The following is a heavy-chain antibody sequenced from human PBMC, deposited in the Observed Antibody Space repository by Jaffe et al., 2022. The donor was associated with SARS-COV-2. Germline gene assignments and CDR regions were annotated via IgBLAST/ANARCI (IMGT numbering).Heavy chain of an antibody. CDR3: ARNFPPSNNSPH. CDR2: VYSGGST. J-gene: IGHJ4*02. CDR1: GFTVSSSY. D-gene: IGHD1-1*01. V-gene: IGHV3-53*01. Sequence: EVQLVESGGGLIQPGGSLRLSCAASGFTVSSSYMSWVRQAPAKGLEWVSVVYSGGSTYYADSVKGRFTISRDNSKNTVYLQMNSLRAEDTAMYYCARNFPPSNNSPHWGQGTLVTVSS.